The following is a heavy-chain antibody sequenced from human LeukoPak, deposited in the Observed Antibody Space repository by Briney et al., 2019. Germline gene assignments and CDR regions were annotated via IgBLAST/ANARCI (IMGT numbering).Heavy chain of an antibody. V-gene: IGHV3-7*01. J-gene: IGHJ4*02. CDR3: TITHDF. Sequence: GGSLRLSCETSGFFFSNYWMTWVRQAPGKGLDWVATLNEDESKTYYADSVRGRFTISRDNTKNSVYLQMNSLRAEDTALYYCTITHDFWGLGTMVTVSS. CDR2: LNEDESKT. CDR1: GFFFSNYW.